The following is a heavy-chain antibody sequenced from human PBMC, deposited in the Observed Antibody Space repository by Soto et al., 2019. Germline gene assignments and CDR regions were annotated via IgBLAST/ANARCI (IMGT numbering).Heavy chain of an antibody. CDR3: ASPTDSSSRFDFAF. D-gene: IGHD6-6*01. V-gene: IGHV1-69*13. Sequence: SVKVSCKGSGGTFSIYAISWVRQAPGQGLEWMGGIIPIFGTANYAQKFQGRVTITADESTSTAYMELSSLRSEDTAVYYCASPTDSSSRFDFAFWGQGTLVTVSS. CDR1: GGTFSIYA. J-gene: IGHJ4*02. CDR2: IIPIFGTA.